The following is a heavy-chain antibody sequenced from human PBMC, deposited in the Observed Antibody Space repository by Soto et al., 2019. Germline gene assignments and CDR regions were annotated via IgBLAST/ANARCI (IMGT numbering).Heavy chain of an antibody. Sequence: PGGSLRLSCIGSGFTFGDFAVSWVRQAPGKGLEWVGFMRSEDYGGTTEYAASVKGRFTISRDDYKNTGFLHMNSLKTEDTGVYYCARGTDGFEYWGRGILVTVPS. CDR3: ARGTDGFEY. CDR2: MRSEDYGGTT. D-gene: IGHD1-1*01. V-gene: IGHV3-49*04. CDR1: GFTFGDFA. J-gene: IGHJ4*02.